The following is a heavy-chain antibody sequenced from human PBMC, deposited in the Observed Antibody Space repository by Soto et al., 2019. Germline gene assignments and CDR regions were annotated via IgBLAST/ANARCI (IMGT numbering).Heavy chain of an antibody. CDR2: FSGSGGNI. CDR3: AKDPPWTVGPLAMDV. V-gene: IGHV3-23*01. D-gene: IGHD2-2*01. J-gene: IGHJ6*02. Sequence: GGSLTLSCVASGFTFSTHAMSWVRQAPGKGLEWVSTFSGSGGNIYYAESVKGRLTISRDDSKNTLYLQMNSLRVEDTAVYYCAKDPPWTVGPLAMDVWGQGTTVTVSS. CDR1: GFTFSTHA.